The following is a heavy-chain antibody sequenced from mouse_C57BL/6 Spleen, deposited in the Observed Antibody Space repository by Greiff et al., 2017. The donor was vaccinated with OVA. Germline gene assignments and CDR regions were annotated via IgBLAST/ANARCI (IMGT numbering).Heavy chain of an antibody. Sequence: VQLQQSGAELVKPGASVKLSCKASGYTFTEYTIHWVKQRSGQGLEWIGWFYPGSGSIKYNEKFKDKATLTADKSSSTVYMELSRLTSEDSAVYFCARHEEGSSGYYDLFDYWGQGTTLTVSS. CDR2: FYPGSGSI. CDR1: GYTFTEYT. D-gene: IGHD3-2*02. CDR3: ARHEEGSSGYYDLFDY. V-gene: IGHV1-62-2*01. J-gene: IGHJ2*01.